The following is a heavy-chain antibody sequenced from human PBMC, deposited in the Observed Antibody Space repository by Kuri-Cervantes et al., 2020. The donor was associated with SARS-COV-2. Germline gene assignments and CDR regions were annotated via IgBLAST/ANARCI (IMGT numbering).Heavy chain of an antibody. D-gene: IGHD2/OR15-2a*01. J-gene: IGHJ6*03. Sequence: GESLKISCGASGFSLTNYAIHWVRQAPGKGLEWVSVIWYDGKNEYYAGSVKGRFNISRDTSKNTVSLHMNSLRAEDTAMYYCATGAENSYVDVWGRGTTVTVSS. CDR3: ATGAENSYVDV. CDR2: IWYDGKNE. V-gene: IGHV3-33*08. CDR1: GFSLTNYA.